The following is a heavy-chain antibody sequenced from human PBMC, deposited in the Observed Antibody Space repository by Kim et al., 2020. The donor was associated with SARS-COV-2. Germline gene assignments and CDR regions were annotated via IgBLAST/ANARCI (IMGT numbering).Heavy chain of an antibody. D-gene: IGHD5-18*01. CDR1: GGSVSSGSYY. V-gene: IGHV4-61*01. J-gene: IGHJ3*02. CDR3: ARWEMDTIGAFDI. Sequence: SETLSLTCTVSGGSVSSGSYYWSWIRQPPGKGLEWIGYIYYSGSTNYNPSLKSRVTISVDTSKNQFSLKLSSVTAADTAVYYCARWEMDTIGAFDIWGQGTMVTVSS. CDR2: IYYSGST.